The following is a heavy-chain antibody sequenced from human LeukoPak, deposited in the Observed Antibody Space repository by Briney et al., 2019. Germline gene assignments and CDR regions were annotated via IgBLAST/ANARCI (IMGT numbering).Heavy chain of an antibody. CDR3: ARDDHGEVDY. CDR1: GGSISSGGYY. D-gene: IGHD7-27*01. CDR2: IYYSGST. Sequence: PSETLSLTCTVSGGSISSGGYYWSWIRQHPGNGLEWIGYIYYSGSTYYNPSLKSRVTISVDTSKNQFSLKLSSVTAADTAVYYCARDDHGEVDYWGQGTLVTVSS. V-gene: IGHV4-31*03. J-gene: IGHJ4*02.